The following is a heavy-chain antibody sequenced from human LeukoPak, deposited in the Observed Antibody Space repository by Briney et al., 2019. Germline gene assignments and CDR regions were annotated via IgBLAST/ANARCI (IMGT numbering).Heavy chain of an antibody. CDR2: ISYSGST. D-gene: IGHD5-12*01. CDR1: GVSICRYY. Sequence: SETLSLTRTDSGVSICRYYSSWIRQPPGEGLEWIGYISYSGSTNYSPSLKSRVTISVDMSKNQLSLKVNSVTAADTALYYCASAAEWLQFYYWGQGTLVTVSS. J-gene: IGHJ4*02. CDR3: ASAAEWLQFYY. V-gene: IGHV4-59*08.